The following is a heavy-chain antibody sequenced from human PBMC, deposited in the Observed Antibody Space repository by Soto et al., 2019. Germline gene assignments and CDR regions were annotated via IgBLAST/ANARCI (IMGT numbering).Heavy chain of an antibody. CDR2: IYYSGST. Sequence: SETLSLTCTVSGGSISSGGYYWSWIRQHPGKGLEWIGYIYYSGSTYYNPSLKSRVTISVDTSKNQFSLKLSSVTAADTAVYYCAHYGSGSYYVVSEYYFDYWGQGTLVTVSS. V-gene: IGHV4-31*03. CDR3: AHYGSGSYYVVSEYYFDY. D-gene: IGHD3-10*01. J-gene: IGHJ4*02. CDR1: GGSISSGGYY.